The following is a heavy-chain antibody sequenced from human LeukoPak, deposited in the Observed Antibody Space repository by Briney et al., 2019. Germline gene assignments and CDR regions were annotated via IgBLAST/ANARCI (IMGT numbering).Heavy chain of an antibody. CDR3: ARDPGSSGGKDDAFDI. V-gene: IGHV3-53*01. CDR1: GFTVSSNY. J-gene: IGHJ3*02. Sequence: GGSLRLSCAASGFTVSSNYMSWVRQAPGKGLEWVSAIYNDGSTYSADSVKGRFTISRDTSKNTLYLQMNSLRAEDTAVYYCARDPGSSGGKDDAFDIWGQGTMVIVSS. D-gene: IGHD3-10*01. CDR2: IYNDGST.